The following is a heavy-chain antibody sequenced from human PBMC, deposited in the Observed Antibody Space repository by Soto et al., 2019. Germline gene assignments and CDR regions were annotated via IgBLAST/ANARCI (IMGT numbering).Heavy chain of an antibody. J-gene: IGHJ4*02. Sequence: PSETMSLTCTVAGDSISSRSYYWGWIRQPPGKGLEWIGSIYYSGSTYHNPSLRSRVSMSIDTSKDQFSLKLKSVTAADTALYFCARQRTSVVTQAYSDVWGPGSLVTVS. D-gene: IGHD2-21*02. CDR2: IYYSGST. V-gene: IGHV4-39*01. CDR1: GDSISSRSYY. CDR3: ARQRTSVVTQAYSDV.